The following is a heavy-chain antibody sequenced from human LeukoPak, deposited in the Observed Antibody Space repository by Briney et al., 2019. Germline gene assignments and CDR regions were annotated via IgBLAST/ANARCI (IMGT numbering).Heavy chain of an antibody. CDR3: ATDTFGIFDY. D-gene: IGHD3-10*01. J-gene: IGHJ4*02. CDR1: VYTLTELS. V-gene: IGHV1-24*01. CDR2: FDPEDGET. Sequence: ASVTVSCKASVYTLTELSMHWVRQAPGKGLEWMGGFDPEDGETIYAQKFQGRVTMTEDTSTDTAYMELSSLRSEDTAVYYCATDTFGIFDYWGQGTLVTVSS.